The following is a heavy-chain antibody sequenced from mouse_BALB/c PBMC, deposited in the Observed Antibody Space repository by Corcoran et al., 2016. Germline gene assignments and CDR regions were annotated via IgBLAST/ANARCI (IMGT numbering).Heavy chain of an antibody. Sequence: QIQLVQSGPELKKPGETVKISCKASGYTFTNYGMNWVKQAPGKGLKWLGWINTYTGEPTYADDFKGRFAFSFETSASTAYLQIKNLKNEETATYFCARLSYSGRGAWCLDVWGAGTTVTVSS. CDR1: GYTFTNYG. CDR2: INTYTGEP. J-gene: IGHJ1*01. D-gene: IGHD1-1*01. V-gene: IGHV9-3-1*01. CDR3: ARLSYSGRGAWCLDV.